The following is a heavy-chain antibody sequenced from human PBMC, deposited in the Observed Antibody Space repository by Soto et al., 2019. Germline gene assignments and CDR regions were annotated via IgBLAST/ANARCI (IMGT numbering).Heavy chain of an antibody. D-gene: IGHD6-19*01. Sequence: NPSETLSLTCTVSGGSISSYYWSWIRQPPGKGLEWIGYIYYSGSTNYNPSLKSRVTISVDTSKNQFSLKLSSVTAADTAVYYCARLIAVAAEFDYWGQGTLVTVSS. CDR1: GGSISSYY. CDR2: IYYSGST. CDR3: ARLIAVAAEFDY. J-gene: IGHJ4*02. V-gene: IGHV4-59*01.